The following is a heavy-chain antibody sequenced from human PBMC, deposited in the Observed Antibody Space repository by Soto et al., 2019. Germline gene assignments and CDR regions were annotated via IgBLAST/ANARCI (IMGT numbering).Heavy chain of an antibody. V-gene: IGHV3-30-3*01. CDR3: ARVDGQWLVWWYFDL. D-gene: IGHD6-19*01. Sequence: QVQLVESGGGVVQPGRSLRLSCAASGFTFSSYAMHWVRQAPGKGLEWVAVISYDGSNKYYADSVKGRFTISRDNSKNTLYLQMNSLRAEDTAVYYCARVDGQWLVWWYFDLWVRGTLVTVSS. J-gene: IGHJ2*01. CDR1: GFTFSSYA. CDR2: ISYDGSNK.